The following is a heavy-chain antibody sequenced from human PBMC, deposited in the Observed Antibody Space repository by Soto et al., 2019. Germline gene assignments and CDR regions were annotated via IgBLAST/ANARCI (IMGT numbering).Heavy chain of an antibody. CDR1: GFTFSRYF. V-gene: IGHV3-7*01. CDR2: IKQDGSEK. D-gene: IGHD1-1*01. J-gene: IGHJ6*03. CDR3: ARDHAEYTPNYYYYYMDV. Sequence: PGGSLRLSCAASGFTFSRYFLSWVRQAPGKGLEWVANIKQDGSEKYYVDSVKGRFTISRDNAKNSLYLQMNSLRAEDTAVYYCARDHAEYTPNYYYYYMDVWGKGTTVTVSS.